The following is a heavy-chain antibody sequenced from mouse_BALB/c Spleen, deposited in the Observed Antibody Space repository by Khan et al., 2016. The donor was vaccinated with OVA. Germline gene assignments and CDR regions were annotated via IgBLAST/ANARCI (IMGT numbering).Heavy chain of an antibody. CDR1: GYTFTDYY. J-gene: IGHJ3*01. CDR3: AREWAAWFPY. CDR2: IYPGSDNT. Sequence: VQLQESGAELARPGASVTLSCKASGYTFTDYYINWRRQRTGQGLEWIGEIYPGSDNTYYNEKFKGKATLTADKSSSTAYMQLSSLTSEDSAVYFCAREWAAWFPYWGQGTLVTVSA. V-gene: IGHV1-77*01.